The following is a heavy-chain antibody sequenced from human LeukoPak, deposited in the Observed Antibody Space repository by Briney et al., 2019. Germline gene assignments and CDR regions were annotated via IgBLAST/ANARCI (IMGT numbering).Heavy chain of an antibody. D-gene: IGHD3-10*01. CDR3: SVRFGEFAH. V-gene: IGHV1-2*02. CDR2: INPNSGGT. CDR1: GYTFSDYD. Sequence: ASVKLSCKASGYTFSDYDIHWVRQAPGQGLEWMGWINPNSGGTNYAQRFQGMVTMTRDTSISTAYMDLGSLKSDDTATYFCSVRFGEFAHWGQGTLVTVSS. J-gene: IGHJ4*02.